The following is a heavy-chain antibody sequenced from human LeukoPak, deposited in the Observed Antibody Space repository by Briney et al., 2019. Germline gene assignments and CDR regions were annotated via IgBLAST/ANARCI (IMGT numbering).Heavy chain of an antibody. CDR2: ISAYNGNT. J-gene: IGHJ5*02. CDR3: AREMRYSSSWYEVCWFDP. CDR1: GYTFTSYG. Sequence: ASVKVSCKASGYTFTSYGISWVRQAPGQGLEWMGWISAYNGNTNYAQKLQGRVTMTTDTSTSTAYMELRSLRSDDTAVYYCAREMRYSSSWYEVCWFDPWGQGTLVTVSS. V-gene: IGHV1-18*01. D-gene: IGHD6-13*01.